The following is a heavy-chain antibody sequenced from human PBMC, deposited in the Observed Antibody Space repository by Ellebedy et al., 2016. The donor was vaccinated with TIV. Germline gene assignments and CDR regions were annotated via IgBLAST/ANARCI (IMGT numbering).Heavy chain of an antibody. CDR2: ISHTGSRT. J-gene: IGHJ4*02. Sequence: PGGSLRLSCAASGFTFSSYAMSWVRQAPGKGLEWVSTISHTGSRTYYADSVEGRFIISRDNSKKTLYLQMNSLRAEDTAVYYCAKGGGYDLGHFDYWGQGTLVTVSS. CDR3: AKGGGYDLGHFDY. CDR1: GFTFSSYA. D-gene: IGHD5-12*01. V-gene: IGHV3-23*01.